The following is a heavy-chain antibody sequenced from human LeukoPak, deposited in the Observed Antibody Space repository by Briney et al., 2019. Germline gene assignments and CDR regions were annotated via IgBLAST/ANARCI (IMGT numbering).Heavy chain of an antibody. V-gene: IGHV1-69*04. CDR2: IIPILGIA. Sequence: ASVKVSCKASGGTFSSYAISWVRQAPGQGLEWMGRIIPILGIANYAQKFQGRVTITADKSTSTAYMELSSLRSEDTAVYYCAGAYSGHGPPYYYYGMDVWGQGTTVTVSS. CDR1: GGTFSSYA. J-gene: IGHJ6*02. CDR3: AGAYSGHGPPYYYYGMDV. D-gene: IGHD5-12*01.